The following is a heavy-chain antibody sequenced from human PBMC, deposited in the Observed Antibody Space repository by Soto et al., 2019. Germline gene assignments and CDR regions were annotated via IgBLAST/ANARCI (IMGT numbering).Heavy chain of an antibody. CDR1: GGTFSSYT. V-gene: IGHV1-69*02. Sequence: ASVKVSCKASGGTFSSYTISWVRQAPGQGLEWMGRIIPILGIANYAQKLQGRVTITADKSTSTAYMELSSLRSEDTAVYYCARGHDILTFDYWGQGTLVTVSS. CDR2: IIPILGIA. CDR3: ARGHDILTFDY. J-gene: IGHJ4*02. D-gene: IGHD3-9*01.